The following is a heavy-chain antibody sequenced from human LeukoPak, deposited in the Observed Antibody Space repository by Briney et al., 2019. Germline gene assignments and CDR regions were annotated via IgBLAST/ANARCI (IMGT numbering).Heavy chain of an antibody. CDR1: GYTFTGYY. Sequence: ASVKVSCKASGYTFTGYYMHWVRQAPGQGLEWMGRINPNSGGTNYAQKFQGRVTMTRDTSISTAYMELSRLRSDDTAVYYCARVVVGATGDFDYWGQGTLVTVSS. D-gene: IGHD1-26*01. CDR3: ARVVVGATGDFDY. V-gene: IGHV1-2*06. CDR2: INPNSGGT. J-gene: IGHJ4*02.